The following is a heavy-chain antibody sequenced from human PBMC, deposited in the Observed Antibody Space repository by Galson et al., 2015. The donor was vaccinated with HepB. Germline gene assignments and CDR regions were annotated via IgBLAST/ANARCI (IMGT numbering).Heavy chain of an antibody. Sequence: SLRLSCAASGFTFSSYSMNWVRQAPGKGLEWVSSISSSSSYIYYADSVKGRFTISRDNAKNSLYLQMDSLRAEDTAVYYCARDQGRRDGYNDAFDIWGQGTMVTVSS. CDR3: ARDQGRRDGYNDAFDI. V-gene: IGHV3-21*01. D-gene: IGHD5-24*01. J-gene: IGHJ3*02. CDR2: ISSSSSYI. CDR1: GFTFSSYS.